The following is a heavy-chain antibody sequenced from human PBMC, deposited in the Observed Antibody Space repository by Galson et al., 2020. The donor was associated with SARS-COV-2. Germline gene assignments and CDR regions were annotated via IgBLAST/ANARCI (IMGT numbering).Heavy chain of an antibody. D-gene: IGHD5-12*01. CDR1: GYTFTAYN. CDR3: ARPPDSRRTGYSGYD. V-gene: IGHV1-2*02. CDR2: IRPNTGGT. Sequence: GASVKFSCQASGYTFTAYNIHWVRQAPGQGLEWMGWIRPNTGGTNYAEKFQGRVTMTRDTSISTAYMELSRLTSDDTAVYYCARPPDSRRTGYSGYDWGQGTLITVSS. J-gene: IGHJ1*01.